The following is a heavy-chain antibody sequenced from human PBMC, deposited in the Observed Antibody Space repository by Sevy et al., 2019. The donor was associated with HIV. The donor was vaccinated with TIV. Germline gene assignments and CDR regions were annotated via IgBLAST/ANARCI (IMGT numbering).Heavy chain of an antibody. CDR3: ARTKGTHCSSTSCYKGYGMDV. Sequence: GGSLRLSCAASGFTFSSYAMHWVRQAPGKGLEWVAVISYDGSNKYYADSVKGRFTISRDNSKNTLYLQMNSLRAEDTAGYYCARTKGTHCSSTSCYKGYGMDVWGQGTTVTVSS. V-gene: IGHV3-30-3*01. D-gene: IGHD2-2*02. CDR1: GFTFSSYA. CDR2: ISYDGSNK. J-gene: IGHJ6*02.